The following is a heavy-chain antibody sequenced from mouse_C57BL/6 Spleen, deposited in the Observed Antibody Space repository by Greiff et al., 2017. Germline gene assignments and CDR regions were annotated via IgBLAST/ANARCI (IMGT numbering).Heavy chain of an antibody. D-gene: IGHD3-3*01. V-gene: IGHV1-82*01. J-gene: IGHJ2*01. Sequence: VQRVESGPELVKPGASVKISCKASGYAFSSSWMNWVKQRPGKGLEWIGRIYPGDGDTNYNGKFKGKATLTADKSSSTAYMQLSSLTSEDSAVYFCARGWDFDYWGQGTTLTVSS. CDR3: ARGWDFDY. CDR1: GYAFSSSW. CDR2: IYPGDGDT.